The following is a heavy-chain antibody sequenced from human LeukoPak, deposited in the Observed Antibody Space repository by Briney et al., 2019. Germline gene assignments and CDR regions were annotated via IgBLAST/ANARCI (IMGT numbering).Heavy chain of an antibody. Sequence: ASVKVSCKASGYTFTSYDINWVRQATGQGLEWMGWMNPNSGNTGYAQKFQGRVTMTRNTSISTAYMELSSLRSEDTAVYYCAIIRGDSSSWYRPFDYWGQGTLVTVSS. CDR2: MNPNSGNT. V-gene: IGHV1-8*01. D-gene: IGHD6-13*01. CDR3: AIIRGDSSSWYRPFDY. CDR1: GYTFTSYD. J-gene: IGHJ4*02.